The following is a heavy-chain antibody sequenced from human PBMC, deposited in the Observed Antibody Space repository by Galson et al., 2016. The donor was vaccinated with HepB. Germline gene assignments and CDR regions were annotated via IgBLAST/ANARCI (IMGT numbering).Heavy chain of an antibody. CDR2: IFHSGTT. D-gene: IGHD1-26*01. CDR3: ARASGNYFLGY. CDR1: GGSIVSGSHY. V-gene: IGHV4-39*07. J-gene: IGHJ4*02. Sequence: SETLSLTCTVSGGSIVSGSHYWGWIRQPPGKGLEWIANIFHSGTTKYQTSLRGRVTISVDKSMNQFSLNLNSVTAADTAIYHCARASGNYFLGYWGQGILVTVSS.